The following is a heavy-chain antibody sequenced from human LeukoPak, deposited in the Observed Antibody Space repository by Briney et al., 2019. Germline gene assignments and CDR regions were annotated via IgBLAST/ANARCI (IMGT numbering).Heavy chain of an antibody. CDR1: GYTFTSYY. Sequence: ASVKASCKASGYTFTSYYMHWVRQAPGQGLEWMGRINPNSGGTNSAQKFQGGVTMTRDTSISTAYMELSRLRSDDTAVYYCARVVAATYYFDYWGQGTLVTVSS. J-gene: IGHJ4*02. CDR3: ARVVAATYYFDY. D-gene: IGHD2-15*01. CDR2: INPNSGGT. V-gene: IGHV1-2*06.